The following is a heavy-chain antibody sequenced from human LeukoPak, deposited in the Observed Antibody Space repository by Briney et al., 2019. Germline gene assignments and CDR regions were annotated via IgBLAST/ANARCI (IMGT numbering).Heavy chain of an antibody. Sequence: SETLSLTCTASGGSISSSSYYWGWIRQPPGKGLEWIGSIYYSGSTYYNPSLKSRVTISVDTSKNQFSLKLSSVTAADTAVYYCARVVGDFWSGYYFDYWGQGTLVTVSS. J-gene: IGHJ4*02. CDR3: ARVVGDFWSGYYFDY. V-gene: IGHV4-39*07. CDR2: IYYSGST. D-gene: IGHD3-3*01. CDR1: GGSISSSSYY.